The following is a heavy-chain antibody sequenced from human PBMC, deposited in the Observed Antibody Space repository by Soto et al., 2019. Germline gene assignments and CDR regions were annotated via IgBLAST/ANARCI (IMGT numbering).Heavy chain of an antibody. J-gene: IGHJ6*02. CDR2: ISSSYI. Sequence: GGSLRLSCAASGFTFSSYSMNWVRQAPGKGLEWVSSISSSYIYYADSVKGRFTISRDNAKNSLYLQMNSLRAEDTAVYYCARAAAAGTYYYGMDVWGQGTTVTVSS. V-gene: IGHV3-21*01. D-gene: IGHD6-13*01. CDR1: GFTFSSYS. CDR3: ARAAAAGTYYYGMDV.